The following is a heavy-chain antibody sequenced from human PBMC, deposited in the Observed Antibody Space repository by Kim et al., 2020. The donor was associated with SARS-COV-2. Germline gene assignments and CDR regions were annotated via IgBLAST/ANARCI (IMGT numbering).Heavy chain of an antibody. V-gene: IGHV4-30-4*01. Sequence: SETLSLTCTVSGDSINTDYLWTWIRQPPGKGLEWIGNIYYSTTTNYSPSLKSRLSITMDTSKNQFSLKLSSVTAADTAIYYCARRPPFGVPEGVWGQGTTVTVSS. D-gene: IGHD3-3*01. CDR3: ARRPPFGVPEGV. J-gene: IGHJ6*02. CDR1: GDSINTDYL. CDR2: IYYSTTT.